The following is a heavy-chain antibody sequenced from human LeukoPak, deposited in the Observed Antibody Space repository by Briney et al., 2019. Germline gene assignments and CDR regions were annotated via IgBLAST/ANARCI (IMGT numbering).Heavy chain of an antibody. V-gene: IGHV4-39*07. CDR1: GASMSNYY. CDR3: ARGGYPLYYYYYYMDV. Sequence: SETLSLTCNVSGASMSNYYWVWIRQPPGKGLEWIGSIYHSGTTYSGSTYYNPSLKSRVTISLDTSKNQFSLKLNSVTAADTAVYYCARGGYPLYYYYYYMDVWGKGTTVTVSS. J-gene: IGHJ6*03. D-gene: IGHD6-13*01. CDR2: IYHSGTTYSGST.